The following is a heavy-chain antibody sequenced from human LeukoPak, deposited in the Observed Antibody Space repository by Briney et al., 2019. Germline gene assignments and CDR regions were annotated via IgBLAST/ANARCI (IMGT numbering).Heavy chain of an antibody. Sequence: VSVRVSCKAFGYTFTDYHMHWVRQAPGQGLEWMGWINPNIGDTNYAQKFQGRVTMTRDTTISTAYMELSRLRSDDTAVFYCATLIAHLDYWGQGTLLSPSS. J-gene: IGHJ4*02. CDR2: INPNIGDT. V-gene: IGHV1-2*02. CDR1: GYTFTDYH. CDR3: ATLIAHLDY. D-gene: IGHD2-8*01.